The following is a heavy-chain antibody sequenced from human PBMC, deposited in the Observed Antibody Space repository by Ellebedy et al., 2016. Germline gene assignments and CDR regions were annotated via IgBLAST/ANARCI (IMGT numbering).Heavy chain of an antibody. D-gene: IGHD3-3*01. V-gene: IGHV1-18*04. CDR3: ARVHRSSRPYYDFWSGSDY. CDR1: GYTFTSYD. J-gene: IGHJ4*02. Sequence: ASVKVSXKASGYTFTSYDISWVRQAPGQGLEWMGWISAYNGNTNYAQKLQGRVTMTTDTSTSTAYMELRSLRSDDTAVYYCARVHRSSRPYYDFWSGSDYWGQGTLVTVSS. CDR2: ISAYNGNT.